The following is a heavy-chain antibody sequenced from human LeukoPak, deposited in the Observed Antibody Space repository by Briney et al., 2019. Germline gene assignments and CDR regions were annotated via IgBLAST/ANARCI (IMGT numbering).Heavy chain of an antibody. V-gene: IGHV3-74*01. CDR1: GFTFSNYW. D-gene: IGHD4-17*01. CDR3: ARDPFYGDADLDS. CDR2: IKNDGTTT. Sequence: GGSLRFSCAASGFTFSNYWMHWVRQAPGKGLVWVSRIKNDGTTTSYADSVKGRFTISRDNAKNTLYLQMNSLRAEDTAVYYCARDPFYGDADLDSWGQGTLVTVSS. J-gene: IGHJ4*02.